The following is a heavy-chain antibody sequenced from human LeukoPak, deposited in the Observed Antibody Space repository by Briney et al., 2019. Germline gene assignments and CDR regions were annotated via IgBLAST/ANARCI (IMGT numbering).Heavy chain of an antibody. CDR2: IVVGSGNT. CDR1: GFTFTSSA. V-gene: IGHV1-58*02. CDR3: AAVEFSFGYSYGNNFVY. J-gene: IGHJ4*02. Sequence: SVKVSCKASGFTFTSSAMQWVRQARGQRLEWIGWIVVGSGNTNYAQKFQERVTITRDMSTSTAYMELSSLRSEDTAVYYCAAVEFSFGYSYGNNFVYWGQGTLVTVSS. D-gene: IGHD5-18*01.